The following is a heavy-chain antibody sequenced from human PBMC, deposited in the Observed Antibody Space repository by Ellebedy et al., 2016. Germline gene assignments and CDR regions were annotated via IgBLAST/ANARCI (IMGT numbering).Heavy chain of an antibody. J-gene: IGHJ6*02. CDR2: MNPNSGNT. V-gene: IGHV1-8*01. Sequence: ASVKVSCXASGYTFTSYDINWVRQATGQGLEWMGWMNPNSGNTGYAQKFQGRVTMTRNTSISTAYMELSSLRSEDTTVYYCARAITMVRGVIKTFMDVWGQGTTVTVSS. CDR1: GYTFTSYD. D-gene: IGHD3-10*01. CDR3: ARAITMVRGVIKTFMDV.